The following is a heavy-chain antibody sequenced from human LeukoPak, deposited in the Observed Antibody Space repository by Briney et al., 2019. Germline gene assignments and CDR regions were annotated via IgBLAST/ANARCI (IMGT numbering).Heavy chain of an antibody. CDR1: GFSFMNAW. V-gene: IGHV3-15*01. Sequence: GGSLRLSCAAPGFSFMNAWMIWVRQAPGKGLEWVGRIKSNADGGTPDYAAPARGRFTISRDDSKNTLYLQMNSLKTEDTAVYYCTTFYHEYSPYWGRGTLVTVSS. CDR2: IKSNADGGTP. J-gene: IGHJ4*02. CDR3: TTFYHEYSPY. D-gene: IGHD2/OR15-2a*01.